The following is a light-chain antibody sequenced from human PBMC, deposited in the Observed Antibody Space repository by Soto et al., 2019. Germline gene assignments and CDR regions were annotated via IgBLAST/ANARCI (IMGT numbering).Light chain of an antibody. CDR1: QSISSW. CDR3: QQYNSYWT. V-gene: IGKV1-5*03. CDR2: KAS. J-gene: IGKJ1*01. Sequence: DIQMTQSPSTLSASVGDRVTITCRASQSISSWLAWYQQKPGKAPKLLIYKASSLESGVPSRFSGSGSGTEFTLTISSLQPDDFATYYRQQYNSYWTFGQGTTVEIK.